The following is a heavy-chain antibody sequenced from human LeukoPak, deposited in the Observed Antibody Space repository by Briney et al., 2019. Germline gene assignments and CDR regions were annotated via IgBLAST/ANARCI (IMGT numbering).Heavy chain of an antibody. J-gene: IGHJ4*02. D-gene: IGHD3-10*01. CDR1: GGTFSSYA. CDR3: ASNLYGSGSYYPL. CDR2: IIPILGIA. Sequence: ASVKVSCKASGGTFSSYAISWVRQAPGQGLEWMGRIIPILGIANYAQKFQGRVTITADKSTSTAYMELSSLRSEDTAVYYCASNLYGSGSYYPLWGQGTLVTVSS. V-gene: IGHV1-69*04.